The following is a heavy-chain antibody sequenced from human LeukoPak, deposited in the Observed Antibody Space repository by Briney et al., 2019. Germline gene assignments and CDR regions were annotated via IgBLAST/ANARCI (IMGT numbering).Heavy chain of an antibody. CDR3: ARGPRYCSGGSCYCFY. J-gene: IGHJ4*02. D-gene: IGHD2-15*01. V-gene: IGHV3-74*01. Sequence: GESLRLSCAASGFAFSSYWMHWVRQAPGKGLVWVSRINSDGSSTSYADSVKGRFTISRDNAKNTLYLQMNSLRAEDTAVYYCARGPRYCSGGSCYCFYWGQGTLVTVSS. CDR1: GFAFSSYW. CDR2: INSDGSST.